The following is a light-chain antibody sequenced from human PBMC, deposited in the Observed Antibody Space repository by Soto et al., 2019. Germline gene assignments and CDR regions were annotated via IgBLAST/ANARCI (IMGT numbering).Light chain of an antibody. CDR1: QSLLHSNGYNY. CDR2: LGS. CDR3: MQPLQSWT. J-gene: IGKJ1*01. V-gene: IGKV2-28*01. Sequence: DIVMTQSPLSLPVTPGEPASISCRSSQSLLHSNGYNYLDWYLQKPGQSPQLLINLGSNRASGVPDRFSGSGSGTDFTLKISRVEAEDVGFYYCMQPLQSWTFGQGTKVEIK.